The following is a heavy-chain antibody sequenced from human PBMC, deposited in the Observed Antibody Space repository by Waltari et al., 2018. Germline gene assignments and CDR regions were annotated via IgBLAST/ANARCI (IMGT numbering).Heavy chain of an antibody. CDR1: GASIKYHH. J-gene: IGHJ4*02. D-gene: IGHD6-19*01. Sequence: QVQLQESGPGLVEPSETLSLICSVSGASIKYHHWSCIRQPAGKGLAWIGRVFLNGSTNYNPSLKSRVTMSVDKSKNQFSLKLTSATAADTAVYYCAREDPSGWNIDHWGQGTLVTVSS. V-gene: IGHV4-4*07. CDR3: AREDPSGWNIDH. CDR2: VFLNGST.